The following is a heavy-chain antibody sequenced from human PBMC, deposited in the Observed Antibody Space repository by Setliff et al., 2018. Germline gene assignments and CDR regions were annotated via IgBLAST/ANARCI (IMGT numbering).Heavy chain of an antibody. V-gene: IGHV1-69*10. Sequence: ASVKVSCKASGGTFSHYAINWVRQAPGQGLEWMGGIIPILGIANYAQKFQGRVTITADKSTSTAYMELSSLRSEDTAVYYCARGHSTGTTDYWGQGTLVTVSS. CDR1: GGTFSHYA. D-gene: IGHD3-22*01. J-gene: IGHJ4*02. CDR2: IIPILGIA. CDR3: ARGHSTGTTDY.